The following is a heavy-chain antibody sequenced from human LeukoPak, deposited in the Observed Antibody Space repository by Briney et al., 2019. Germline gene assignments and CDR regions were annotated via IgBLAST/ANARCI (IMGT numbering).Heavy chain of an antibody. CDR2: ISSSSSTV. D-gene: IGHD4-23*01. Sequence: PGGSLRLSCAPSGFTLRSYRMNCVRHAPGKGLGCVSYISSSSSTVYYADSVRGRFNDSRDNDKNSLYLQMNSLRDEDTAVYYCATLRWYDYWGQGTLVTVSS. CDR1: GFTLRSYR. V-gene: IGHV3-48*02. J-gene: IGHJ4*02. CDR3: ATLRWYDY.